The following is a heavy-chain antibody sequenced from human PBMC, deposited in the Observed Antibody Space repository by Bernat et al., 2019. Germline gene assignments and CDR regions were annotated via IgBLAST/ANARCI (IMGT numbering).Heavy chain of an antibody. J-gene: IGHJ5*01. Sequence: EVQLVESGGGLVQPGGSLRPSCAASGFTFSNYWMNWVRQAPGKGLEWVANIKEDGSVKQYVDSVKGRFSISRDNAKNSLYLQMNSLTAEDTAVYYCVPGYCGSECYSVASWGQGTLVIVSS. CDR1: GFTFSNYW. D-gene: IGHD2-21*01. CDR2: IKEDGSVK. V-gene: IGHV3-7*01. CDR3: VPGYCGSECYSVAS.